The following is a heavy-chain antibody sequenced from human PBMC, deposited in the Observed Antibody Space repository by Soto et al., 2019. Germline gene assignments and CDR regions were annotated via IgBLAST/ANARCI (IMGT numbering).Heavy chain of an antibody. D-gene: IGHD2-21*02. V-gene: IGHV1-2*02. J-gene: IGHJ4*02. CDR3: ARPPGYISDWHYFDL. CDR2: ISPKSGGT. Sequence: ASVKVSCKACGYTFTNYYMHWVGQAGGQGFEWMGRISPKSGGTNYAQKFQGRVSMTWDTSLKTAYMELSSLISEDTAVYYCARPPGYISDWHYFDLWGQGTLVTVSS. CDR1: GYTFTNYY.